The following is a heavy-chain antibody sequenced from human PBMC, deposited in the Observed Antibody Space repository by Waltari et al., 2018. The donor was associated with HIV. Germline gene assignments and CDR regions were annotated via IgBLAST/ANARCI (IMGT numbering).Heavy chain of an antibody. D-gene: IGHD6-19*01. J-gene: IGHJ5*02. CDR2: IYTSGST. CDR1: GGSISSGSYY. CDR3: AREAVAGRERWFDP. V-gene: IGHV4-61*02. Sequence: QVQLQESGPGLVKPSQTLSLTCTVPGGSISSGSYYWSWIRQPAGKGLEWIGRIYTSGSTNYNPSLKSRVTISVDTSKNQFSLKLSSVTAADTAVYYCAREAVAGRERWFDPWGQGTLVTVSS.